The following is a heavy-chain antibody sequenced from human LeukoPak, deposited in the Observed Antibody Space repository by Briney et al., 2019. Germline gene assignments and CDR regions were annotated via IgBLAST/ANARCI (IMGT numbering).Heavy chain of an antibody. Sequence: GGSLRLSCAASGFTFSSYGMHWVRQAPGKGLEWVAVIWYDGSNKYYADSVKGRFTISRDNSKNTLYLQMNSLKAEDTAVYYCARVGFGGYQLLSDEYYFGYWGQGTLVTVSS. D-gene: IGHD2-2*01. J-gene: IGHJ4*02. V-gene: IGHV3-33*01. CDR3: ARVGFGGYQLLSDEYYFGY. CDR1: GFTFSSYG. CDR2: IWYDGSNK.